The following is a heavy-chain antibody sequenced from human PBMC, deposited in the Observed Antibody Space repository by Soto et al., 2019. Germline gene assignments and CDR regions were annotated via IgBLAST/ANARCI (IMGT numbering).Heavy chain of an antibody. CDR3: XXXXXXXXXXXX. J-gene: IGHJ6*02. CDR1: GFTFSSYG. V-gene: IGHV3-33*01. Sequence: QVQLVESGGGVVQPGRSLRLSCAASGFTFSSYGMHWVRQAPGKGLEWVAVIWNDGSNKYYADSVKGRFTSSRDNSKNXXXXXXXXXXXXXXXXXXXXXXXXXXXXXXXWGQGTTVTVSS. CDR2: IWNDGSNK.